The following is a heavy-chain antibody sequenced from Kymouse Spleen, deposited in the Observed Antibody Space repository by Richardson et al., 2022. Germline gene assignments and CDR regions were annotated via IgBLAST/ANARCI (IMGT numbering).Heavy chain of an antibody. J-gene: IGHJ6*02. CDR2: INSDGSST. V-gene: IGHV3-74*01. CDR3: ARNGSGSYPYYYYYGMDV. CDR1: GFTFSSYW. D-gene: IGHD3-10*01. Sequence: EVQLVESGGGLVQPGGSLRLSCAASGFTFSSYWMHWVRQAPGKGLVWVSRINSDGSSTSYADSVKGRFTISRDNAKNTLYLQMNSLRAEDTAVYYCARNGSGSYPYYYYYGMDVWGQGTTVTVSS.